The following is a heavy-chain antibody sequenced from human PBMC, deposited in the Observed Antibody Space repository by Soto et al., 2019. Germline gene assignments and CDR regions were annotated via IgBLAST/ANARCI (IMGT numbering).Heavy chain of an antibody. CDR3: AKSPTTQDYYDSSGLFDY. V-gene: IGHV3-23*01. CDR1: GFTFRSYA. D-gene: IGHD3-22*01. CDR2: ISGSGGST. J-gene: IGHJ4*02. Sequence: GGSLRLSCAASGFTFRSYAMSWVRQAPGKGLEWVSAISGSGGSTYYADSVKGRFTIPRDNSKNTLYLQMNSLRAEDTAVYYRAKSPTTQDYYDSSGLFDYWGQGTLVTVSS.